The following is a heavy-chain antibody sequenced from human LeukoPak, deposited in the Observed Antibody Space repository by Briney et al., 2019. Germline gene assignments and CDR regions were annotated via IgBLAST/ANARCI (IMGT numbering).Heavy chain of an antibody. Sequence: PSETLSLTCSVYRGSFSNYYWSWTRQPPGRVLEWIGEINHSGSTNYNPSLKSRVTISVDTSKNQFSLKLSSVTAADTAVYYCARHRYDYVWGSYRDWGGSLNWFDPWGQGTLVTVSS. D-gene: IGHD3-16*02. V-gene: IGHV4-34*01. CDR1: RGSFSNYY. CDR3: ARHRYDYVWGSYRDWGGSLNWFDP. CDR2: INHSGST. J-gene: IGHJ5*02.